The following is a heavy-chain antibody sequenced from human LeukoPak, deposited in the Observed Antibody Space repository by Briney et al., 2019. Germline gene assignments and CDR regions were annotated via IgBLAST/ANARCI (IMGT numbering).Heavy chain of an antibody. D-gene: IGHD3-10*01. J-gene: IGHJ5*02. Sequence: EASVKVSCKTSGYTFSNYGISWVRQAPGQGLEWMGWISAYSGNTNYAQKFQGRVTMTRDTSIRTVYMELSRLRSDDTAVYYCANTYALGNYYKGGFDPWGQGTLVTVSS. V-gene: IGHV1-18*01. CDR1: GYTFSNYG. CDR3: ANTYALGNYYKGGFDP. CDR2: ISAYSGNT.